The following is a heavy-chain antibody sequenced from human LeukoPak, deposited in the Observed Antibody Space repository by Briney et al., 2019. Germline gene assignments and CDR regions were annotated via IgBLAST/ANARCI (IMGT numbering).Heavy chain of an antibody. CDR2: INPSGGST. V-gene: IGHV1-46*01. CDR1: GYTFTSYY. D-gene: IGHD2-15*01. CDR3: ARDFVVGAPFDY. J-gene: IGHJ4*02. Sequence: GASVKVSCKASGYTFTSYYMHWVRQAPGQGLEWLGIINPSGGSTSYAQKFQGRVTMTRDTSTSTVYMELSSLRSEDTAVYYCARDFVVGAPFDYWGQGTLVTVSS.